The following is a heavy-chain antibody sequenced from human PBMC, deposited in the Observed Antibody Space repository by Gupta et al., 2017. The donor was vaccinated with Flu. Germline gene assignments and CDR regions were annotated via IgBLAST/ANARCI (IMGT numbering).Heavy chain of an antibody. CDR3: AKDGGVVVAAGIGYYYSVH. D-gene: IGHD6-13*01. V-gene: IGHV3-23*01. Sequence: RWVRQGPGKGLEWVSAISDSGTNTYGTDSVKGRFTISKDKSKDTLQLHMNRPSAEDTAVYCCAKDGGVVVAAGIGYYYSVHGGQGTLVTVSS. CDR2: ISDSGTNT. J-gene: IGHJ4*02.